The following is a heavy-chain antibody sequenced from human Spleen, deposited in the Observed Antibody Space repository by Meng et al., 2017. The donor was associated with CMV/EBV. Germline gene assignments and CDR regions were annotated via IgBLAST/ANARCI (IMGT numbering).Heavy chain of an antibody. D-gene: IGHD3-10*01. CDR3: AKSYGSGKWYFDY. J-gene: IGHJ4*02. CDR2: INGDGSRT. V-gene: IGHV3-74*01. Sequence: GGSLRLSCAASGFTFSSYGMHWVRQAPGKGLVWVSRINGDGSRTDYADSVKGRFTISRDNAKNTLHLQMNSLRAEDTAVYFCAKSYGSGKWYFDYWGQGALVTVSS. CDR1: GFTFSSYG.